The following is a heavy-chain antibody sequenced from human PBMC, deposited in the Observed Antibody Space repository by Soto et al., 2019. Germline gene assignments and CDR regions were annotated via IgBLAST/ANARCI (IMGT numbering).Heavy chain of an antibody. CDR3: ARGTGRSGSHILRLRYYYGMDV. V-gene: IGHV4-34*01. D-gene: IGHD3-10*01. J-gene: IGHJ6*02. CDR1: GGSFSGYY. CDR2: INHSGST. Sequence: QVQLQQWGAGLLKPSETLSLTCAVYGGSFSGYYWSWIRQPPGKGLEWIGEINHSGSTNYNPSLKSRVTISVDTSKNQFSLKLSSVTAADTAVYYCARGTGRSGSHILRLRYYYGMDVWGQGTTVTVSS.